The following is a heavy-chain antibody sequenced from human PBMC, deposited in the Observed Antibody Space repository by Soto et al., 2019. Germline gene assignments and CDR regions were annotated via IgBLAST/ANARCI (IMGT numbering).Heavy chain of an antibody. D-gene: IGHD3-22*01. J-gene: IGHJ3*02. Sequence: KTSETLSLTCTVSGGSVSSGTYYWSWIRQPPGKGLEYIGYIYYSGITNYNPSLRSRVTISIDTSKNQFSLKLSSVTAADTAVYYCAGSYYYDSSGSPNGEADAFDIWGQGTMVTVSS. CDR3: AGSYYYDSSGSPNGEADAFDI. CDR1: GGSVSSGTYY. V-gene: IGHV4-61*01. CDR2: IYYSGIT.